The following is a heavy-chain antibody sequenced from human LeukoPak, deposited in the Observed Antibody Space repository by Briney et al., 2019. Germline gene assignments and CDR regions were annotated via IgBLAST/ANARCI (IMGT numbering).Heavy chain of an antibody. CDR2: IYTSGST. J-gene: IGHJ4*02. CDR3: ARGGHDFWSGYHDY. V-gene: IGHV4-61*02. D-gene: IGHD3-3*01. Sequence: SETLSLTCTVSGGSISSGSYYWSWIRQPAGKGLEWIGRIYTSGSTNYNPSLKSRVTISVDTSKNQFSLKLSSVTAADTAVYYCARGGHDFWSGYHDYWGQGTLVTVSS. CDR1: GGSISSGSYY.